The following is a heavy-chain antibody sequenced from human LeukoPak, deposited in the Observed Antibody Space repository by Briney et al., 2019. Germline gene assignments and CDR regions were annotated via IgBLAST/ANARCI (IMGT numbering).Heavy chain of an antibody. V-gene: IGHV3-23*01. D-gene: IGHD6-13*01. J-gene: IGHJ5*02. CDR2: ISGSGGST. CDR3: AKTPTDPYSRNWFDP. Sequence: PGGSLRLSCAASGFTFSGIWMAWVRQAPGKGLEWVSAISGSGGSTYYADSVKGRFTISRDNSKNTLYLQMNSLRAEDTAVYYCAKTPTDPYSRNWFDPWGQGTLVTVSS. CDR1: GFTFSGIW.